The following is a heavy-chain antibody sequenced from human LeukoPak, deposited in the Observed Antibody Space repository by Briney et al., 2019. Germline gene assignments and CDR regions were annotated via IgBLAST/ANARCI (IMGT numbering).Heavy chain of an antibody. CDR2: IYPGDSDI. V-gene: IGHV5-51*01. D-gene: IGHD2/OR15-2a*01. J-gene: IGHJ4*02. Sequence: GESLKISCKGSGYTFTKDWIGWVRQTPDKGLEWMAMIYPGDSDIIYSPSIQGQVSISVDNSISTAYLQWSSLKASDTAMYYCVTGWRGHFYDPAHNWGQGTLVTVSA. CDR1: GYTFTKDW. CDR3: VTGWRGHFYDPAHN.